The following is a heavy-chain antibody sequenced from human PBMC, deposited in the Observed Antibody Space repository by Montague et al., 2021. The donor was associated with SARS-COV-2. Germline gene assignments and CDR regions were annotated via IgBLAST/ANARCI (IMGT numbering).Heavy chain of an antibody. CDR2: IDPSDPNA. J-gene: IGHJ4*02. CDR3: ATPDY. V-gene: IGHV5-10-1*01. Sequence: QSGAEVKKPGESLRISCKGSGYSFTTYWINWVRQMPGKGLEWMGKIDPSDPNAYYSPSFQGHATISVDKSISTAYLQWSSLKASDTAMFYCATPDYWGQGTLVTVSS. CDR1: GYSFTTYW.